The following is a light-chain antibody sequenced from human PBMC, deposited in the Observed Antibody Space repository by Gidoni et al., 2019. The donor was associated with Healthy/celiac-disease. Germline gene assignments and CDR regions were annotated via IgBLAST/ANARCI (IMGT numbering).Light chain of an antibody. CDR1: QSITGY. J-gene: IGKJ1*01. Sequence: DIQMTQSPSSLSASVGDRVTLTCRASQSITGYLNWYQQKAGKAPKLLIHAASRLQSGVPTRFSGSGSGTEFTLTISRLQPVDFATYYCHQSYSTPTFGQGTKVEIK. V-gene: IGKV1-39*01. CDR3: HQSYSTPT. CDR2: AAS.